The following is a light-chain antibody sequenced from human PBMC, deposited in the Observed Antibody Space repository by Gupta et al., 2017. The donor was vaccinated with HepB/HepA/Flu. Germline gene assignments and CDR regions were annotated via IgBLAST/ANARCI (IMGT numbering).Light chain of an antibody. CDR1: QSVLYSSNNKNY. V-gene: IGKV4-1*01. CDR3: QQYYSTPLT. CDR2: WAS. Sequence: IVMTQSSDSLAVSLGERATINCKSSQSVLYSSNNKNYLAWYQQKPGQPPKLLIYWASTRESGVPDRFSGSGSGTDFTLTISSLQAEDVAVYYCQQYYSTPLTFGGGTKVEIK. J-gene: IGKJ4*01.